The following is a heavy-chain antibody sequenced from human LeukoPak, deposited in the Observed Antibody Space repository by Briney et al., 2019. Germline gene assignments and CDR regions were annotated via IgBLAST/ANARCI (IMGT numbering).Heavy chain of an antibody. CDR1: GFTFSTYS. V-gene: IGHV3-21*01. Sequence: GGSLRLSCAASGFTFSTYSMNWVRQAPGKGLEWVSSISSNNNYIYYADSVKGRFTISRDNAKNSLYLQMNSLRAEDTAVYYCARGPPFDYWGQGTLVTVSS. CDR3: ARGPPFDY. CDR2: ISSNNNYI. J-gene: IGHJ4*02.